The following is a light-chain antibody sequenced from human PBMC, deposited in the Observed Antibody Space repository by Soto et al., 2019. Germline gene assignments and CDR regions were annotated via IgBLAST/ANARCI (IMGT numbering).Light chain of an antibody. Sequence: NVLTQSACTLSMSQGERATLSCRASQSVSSSYLAWYQQKPGQAPRLLIYGASSRATGIPDRFSGSGSGTDFTLTISRLEPEDFAVYYCQQYGSAPPITFCQGTRLEIK. CDR1: QSVSSSY. CDR2: GAS. CDR3: QQYGSAPPIT. J-gene: IGKJ5*01. V-gene: IGKV3-20*01.